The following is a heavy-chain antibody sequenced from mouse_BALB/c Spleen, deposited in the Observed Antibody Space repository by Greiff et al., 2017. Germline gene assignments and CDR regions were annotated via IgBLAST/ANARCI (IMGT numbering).Heavy chain of an antibody. CDR2: ILPGSGST. D-gene: IGHD1-1*01. J-gene: IGHJ4*01. V-gene: IGHV1-9*01. CDR3: ARGGYYGSSLYYAMDY. CDR1: GYTFSSYW. Sequence: VQLQQSGAELMKPGASVKISCKATGYTFSSYWIEWVKQRPGHGLEWIGEILPGSGSTNYNEKFKGKATFTADTSSNTAYMQLSSLTSEDSAVYYCARGGYYGSSLYYAMDYWGQGTSVTVSS.